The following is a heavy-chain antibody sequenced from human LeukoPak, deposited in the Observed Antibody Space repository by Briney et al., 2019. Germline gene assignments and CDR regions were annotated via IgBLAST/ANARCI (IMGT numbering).Heavy chain of an antibody. J-gene: IGHJ4*02. CDR3: ARRPAGGNYFDY. CDR1: GYTFTGHY. D-gene: IGHD6-13*01. CDR2: INPSSGGT. V-gene: IGHV1-2*02. Sequence: ASVKVSCKASGYTFTGHYMHWVRQAPGQGLEWMGWINPSSGGTNYAQKFQDRVTMTRDTSISTAYMELSRLRSDDTAVYYCARRPAGGNYFDYWGQGSLVTASS.